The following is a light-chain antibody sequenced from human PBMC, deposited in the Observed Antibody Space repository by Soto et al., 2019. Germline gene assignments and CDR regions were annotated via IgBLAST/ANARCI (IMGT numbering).Light chain of an antibody. J-gene: IGKJ1*01. CDR3: QQYGRSPT. Sequence: EIVLTQSPGTLSLSPGERATLSCRASQSVGSRSLAWYQQKPGQAPRVLLYGTSERATGIPDRFSGSGSGTEFTLTISRLEPGDFAVYFCQQYGRSPTFGQGTKVDIK. CDR1: QSVGSRS. CDR2: GTS. V-gene: IGKV3-20*01.